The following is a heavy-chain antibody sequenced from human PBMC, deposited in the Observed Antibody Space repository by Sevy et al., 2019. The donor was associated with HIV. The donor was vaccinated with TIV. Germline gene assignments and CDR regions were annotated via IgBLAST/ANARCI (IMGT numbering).Heavy chain of an antibody. CDR1: GFTFSSYA. Sequence: GGSLRLSCAASGFTFSSYAMSWVRQAPGKGLEWVSAISGSGGSTYYADSVKGRFTISRDNSKNTRYLQMNSLGAEDTAVYYCAKGKEGSSGWEGGDYWGQGTLVTVSS. V-gene: IGHV3-23*01. CDR3: AKGKEGSSGWEGGDY. CDR2: ISGSGGST. J-gene: IGHJ4*02. D-gene: IGHD6-19*01.